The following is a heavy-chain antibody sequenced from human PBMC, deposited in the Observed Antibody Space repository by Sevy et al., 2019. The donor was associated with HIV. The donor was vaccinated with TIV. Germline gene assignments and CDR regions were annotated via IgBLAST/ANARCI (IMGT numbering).Heavy chain of an antibody. CDR3: ARFYGGNSGGMDV. D-gene: IGHD4-17*01. CDR2: INHSGST. CDR1: GGSFSGYY. J-gene: IGHJ6*02. V-gene: IGHV4-34*01. Sequence: SETLSLTCAVYGGSFSGYYWSWIRQPPGKGLEWIGEINHSGSTNYNPSLKSRVTISVDTSKNQFSRKLSSVTAADTGVNYCARFYGGNSGGMDVWGQGTTVTVSS.